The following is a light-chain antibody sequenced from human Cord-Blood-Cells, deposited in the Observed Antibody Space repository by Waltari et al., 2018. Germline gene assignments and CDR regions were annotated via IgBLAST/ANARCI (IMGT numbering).Light chain of an antibody. J-gene: IGKJ2*03. V-gene: IGKV3-15*01. CDR3: QQYNNWPPES. CDR2: GAS. Sequence: ENVMTQPRATPSGSPGGRTTQPCRASQSVSSNLAWYQQKPGQAPRLLIYGASTRATGIPARFSGSGSGTEFTLTISSLQSEDFAGYYCQQYNNWPPESFGQGTKLEIK. CDR1: QSVSSN.